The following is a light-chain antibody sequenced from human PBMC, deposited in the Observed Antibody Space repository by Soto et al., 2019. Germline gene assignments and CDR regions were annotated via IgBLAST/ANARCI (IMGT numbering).Light chain of an antibody. CDR2: AAS. V-gene: IGKV1-27*01. Sequence: IQMTQSPTSLSASVGDRVTITCRASQDIRNFVAWYQQKPGKAPKLLIYAASTLQSGVPSRFSGSGSGTDFPLTINRLQPEDVATYSCQKYSSVPVFGPGTKVEIK. CDR1: QDIRNF. J-gene: IGKJ3*01. CDR3: QKYSSVPV.